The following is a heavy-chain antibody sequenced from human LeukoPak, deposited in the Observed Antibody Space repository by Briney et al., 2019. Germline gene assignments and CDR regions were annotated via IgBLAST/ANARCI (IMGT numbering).Heavy chain of an antibody. CDR1: GGSFSGYY. J-gene: IGHJ4*02. Sequence: AETLSLTCAVYGGSFSGYYWSWIRQPPGKGLEWIGEINHSGSTNYNPSLKSRVTISVDTSKNQFSLKLSSVTAADTAVYYCARVPFGTTDSYYFDYWGQGTLVTVSS. CDR3: ARVPFGTTDSYYFDY. V-gene: IGHV4-34*01. D-gene: IGHD1-7*01. CDR2: INHSGST.